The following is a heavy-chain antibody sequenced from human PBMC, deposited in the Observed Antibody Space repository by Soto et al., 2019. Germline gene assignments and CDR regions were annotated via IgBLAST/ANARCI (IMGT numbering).Heavy chain of an antibody. CDR2: IYYSGST. D-gene: IGHD3-3*01. V-gene: IGHV4-31*03. Sequence: QVQLQESGPGLVKPSQTLSLTCTVSGGSISSGGYYWSWIRRHPGKGLEWIGYIYYSGSTYYNPSLKSRVTISVDTSKNQFSLKLSSVTAADTAVYYCARVSSDFWSGQYFDYWGQGTLVTVSS. CDR1: GGSISSGGYY. CDR3: ARVSSDFWSGQYFDY. J-gene: IGHJ4*02.